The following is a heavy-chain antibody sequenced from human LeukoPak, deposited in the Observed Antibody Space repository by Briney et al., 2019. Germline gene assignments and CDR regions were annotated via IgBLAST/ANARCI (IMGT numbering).Heavy chain of an antibody. CDR3: AKTLGTMAYYYYGMDV. V-gene: IGHV3-23*01. CDR2: ISGSGGST. J-gene: IGHJ6*02. CDR1: GFTFSSYA. Sequence: GGSLRLSCAASGFTFSSYAMSWVRQAPGKGLEWVSAISGSGGSTYYADSVKGRFTISRDNSKNTLYLQMNSLRAEDTAVYYCAKTLGTMAYYYYGMDVWGQGTTVTVSS. D-gene: IGHD4/OR15-4a*01.